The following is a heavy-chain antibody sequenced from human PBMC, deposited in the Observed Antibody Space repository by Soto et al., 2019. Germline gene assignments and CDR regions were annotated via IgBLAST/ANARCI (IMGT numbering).Heavy chain of an antibody. D-gene: IGHD3-22*01. J-gene: IGHJ5*02. Sequence: QVQLVQSGAEVKKPGSSVKVSCKASGGTFSSYAISWVRQAPGQGLEWMGGIIPIFGTANYAQKFQGRVTITADESTSTAYMELSSLRSEDTAVYYCARVAEENYYDSSGYYYGYCWFDPWGQGTLVTVSS. CDR1: GGTFSSYA. CDR3: ARVAEENYYDSSGYYYGYCWFDP. CDR2: IIPIFGTA. V-gene: IGHV1-69*01.